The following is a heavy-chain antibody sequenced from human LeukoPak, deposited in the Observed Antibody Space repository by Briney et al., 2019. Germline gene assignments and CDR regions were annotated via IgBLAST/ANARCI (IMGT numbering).Heavy chain of an antibody. J-gene: IGHJ4*02. Sequence: GRSLRLSCAASGFTFSSYGMHWVRQAPGKGLEWVAVISYDGSNKYYADSVKGRFTISRDNSKNTLYLQMNSLRAEDTAVYYCARLRFGELYVDYWGQGTLVTVSS. V-gene: IGHV3-30*03. CDR1: GFTFSSYG. D-gene: IGHD3-10*01. CDR3: ARLRFGELYVDY. CDR2: ISYDGSNK.